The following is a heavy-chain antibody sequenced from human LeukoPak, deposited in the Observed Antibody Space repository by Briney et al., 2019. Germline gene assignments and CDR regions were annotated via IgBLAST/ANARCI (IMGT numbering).Heavy chain of an antibody. CDR3: AREGSAARSPYFDY. D-gene: IGHD6-13*01. J-gene: IGHJ4*02. CDR2: IYYSGST. Sequence: SETLSLTCTVSGGSISYYYWSWIRQPPGKGLEWIGYIYYSGSTNYSPSLRSRVTISVDTSKNQFSLKLNSVTAADTAVYYRAREGSAARSPYFDYWGQGTLVTVSS. CDR1: GGSISYYY. V-gene: IGHV4-59*01.